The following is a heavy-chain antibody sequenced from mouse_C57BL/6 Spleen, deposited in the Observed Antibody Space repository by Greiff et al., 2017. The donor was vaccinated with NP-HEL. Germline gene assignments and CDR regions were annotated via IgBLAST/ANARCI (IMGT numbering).Heavy chain of an antibody. CDR2: IRSKSSNYAT. Sequence: GGGLVQPKGSLKLSCAASGFTFNTYAMHWVRQAPGKGLEWVARIRSKSSNYATYYADSVKERLTISSDDSQSMLYLQMNNLKTEDTAMYYCVRGLDISCYDYWGQGTTLTVSS. D-gene: IGHD3-2*02. V-gene: IGHV10-3*01. CDR3: VRGLDISCYDY. J-gene: IGHJ2*01. CDR1: GFTFNTYA.